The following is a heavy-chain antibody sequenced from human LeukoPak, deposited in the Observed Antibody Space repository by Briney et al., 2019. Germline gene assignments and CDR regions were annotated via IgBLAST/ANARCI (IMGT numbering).Heavy chain of an antibody. CDR3: AREARLMGLDP. J-gene: IGHJ5*02. CDR2: IDAGNGNA. CDR1: GYTFTSYA. D-gene: IGHD6-25*01. V-gene: IGHV1-3*01. Sequence: ASVKVSRKASGYTFTSYAMHWVCQAPGQRLEWMGWIDAGNGNAKYSQKFQGRVTITRDTSASTAYMELSSLRSEDTAVYYCAREARLMGLDPWGQGTLVTVSS.